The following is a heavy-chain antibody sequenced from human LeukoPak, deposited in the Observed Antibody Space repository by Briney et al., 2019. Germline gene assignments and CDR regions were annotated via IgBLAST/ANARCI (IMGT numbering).Heavy chain of an antibody. CDR1: GGSISSSSYY. CDR2: IYHSGST. CDR3: ARELVGVVTHIPFDP. D-gene: IGHD3-3*01. V-gene: IGHV4-39*07. Sequence: KPSETLSLTCTVSGGSISSSSYYWGWIRQPPGKGLEWIGSIYHSGSTYYNPSLKSRVTISVDTSKNQFSLKLSSVTAADTAVYYCARELVGVVTHIPFDPWGQGTLVTVSS. J-gene: IGHJ5*02.